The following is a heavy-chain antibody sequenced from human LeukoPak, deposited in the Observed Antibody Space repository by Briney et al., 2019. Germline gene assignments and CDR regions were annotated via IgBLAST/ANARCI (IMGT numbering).Heavy chain of an antibody. V-gene: IGHV3-48*03. J-gene: IGHJ6*03. CDR2: ISSSGSTI. CDR3: ARPYYDSSGWDYMDV. CDR1: GFTFSSYE. Sequence: PGGSLRLSCAASGFTFSSYEMNWVRQAPGKGLEGVSYISSSGSTIYYADSVKGRFTISRDNAKNSLYLQMNSLRAEDTAVYYCARPYYDSSGWDYMDVWGKGTTVTISS. D-gene: IGHD3-22*01.